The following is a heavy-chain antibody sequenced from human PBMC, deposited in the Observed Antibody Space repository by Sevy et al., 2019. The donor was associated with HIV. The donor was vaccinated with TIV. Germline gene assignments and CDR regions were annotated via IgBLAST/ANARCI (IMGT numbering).Heavy chain of an antibody. CDR3: ARGLGSGSHDYYYGMDV. V-gene: IGHV4-34*01. Sequence: SENLSLTCAVYGGSFSGYYWSWMRQPPGKGLEWIGEINHSGSTNYNPSLKSRVTISVDSSENQFSLKLSSVTAADTAVYYCARGLGSGSHDYYYGMDVWGQGTTVTVSS. D-gene: IGHD3-10*01. CDR1: GGSFSGYY. CDR2: INHSGST. J-gene: IGHJ6*02.